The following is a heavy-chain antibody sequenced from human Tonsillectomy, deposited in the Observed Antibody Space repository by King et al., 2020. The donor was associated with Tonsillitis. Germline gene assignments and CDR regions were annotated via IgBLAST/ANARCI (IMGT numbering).Heavy chain of an antibody. CDR3: ARGGSSTSLGDYYYYGMDV. CDR2: INPNSGGT. Sequence: VQLVESGAEVKKPGASVKVSCKASGYTFTGYYMHWVRQAPGQGLEWMGWINPNSGGTNYAQKFQGRVTMTRDTSISTAYMELSRLRSDDTAVYYCARGGSSTSLGDYYYYGMDVWGQGTTVTVSS. CDR1: GYTFTGYY. V-gene: IGHV1-2*02. D-gene: IGHD2-2*01. J-gene: IGHJ6*02.